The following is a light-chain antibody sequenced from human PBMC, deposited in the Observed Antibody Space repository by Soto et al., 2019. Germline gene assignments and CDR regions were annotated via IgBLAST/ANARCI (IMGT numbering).Light chain of an antibody. J-gene: IGKJ5*01. CDR1: QSVSSSF. V-gene: IGKV3-20*01. Sequence: EIVLAQSPGTLSLSPGERAPLSCRASQSVSSSFLAWYQQKPGQAPRLLIYGASSRATGIPDRFSGTGSETDFTLTISRLEPEDFAVYYRQQYDNSPITFGQGTRLEIK. CDR3: QQYDNSPIT. CDR2: GAS.